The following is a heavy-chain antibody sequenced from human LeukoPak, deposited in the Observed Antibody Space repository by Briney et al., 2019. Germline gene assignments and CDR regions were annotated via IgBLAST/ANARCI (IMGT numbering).Heavy chain of an antibody. Sequence: ASVKVSCKASGYTFTSYGISWVRQAPGQGLEWMGWISAYNGNTNYAQKLLGRVTMTTDTSTSTAYMELRSLRSDDTAVYYCARESAVAGCFDYWGQGTLVTVSS. CDR3: ARESAVAGCFDY. D-gene: IGHD6-19*01. CDR1: GYTFTSYG. J-gene: IGHJ4*02. CDR2: ISAYNGNT. V-gene: IGHV1-18*01.